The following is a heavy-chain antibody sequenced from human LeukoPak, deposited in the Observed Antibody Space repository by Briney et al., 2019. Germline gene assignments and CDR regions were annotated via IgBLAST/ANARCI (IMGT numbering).Heavy chain of an antibody. V-gene: IGHV1-3*01. Sequence: GASVKGSCKASGYTFTSYAMHWVRQAPGQRLEWRGWINAGNGNTKYSQKLQRRVTITRDTSASTAYMELSSLRSEDTAVYYCAPLGIAVAGGGYWGQGTLVTVSS. D-gene: IGHD6-19*01. CDR2: INAGNGNT. CDR3: APLGIAVAGGGY. J-gene: IGHJ4*02. CDR1: GYTFTSYA.